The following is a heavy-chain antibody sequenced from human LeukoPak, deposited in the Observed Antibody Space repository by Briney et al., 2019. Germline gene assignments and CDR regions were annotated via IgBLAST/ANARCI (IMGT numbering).Heavy chain of an antibody. CDR1: GGSISSGGYY. Sequence: KASETLSLTCTVSGGSISSGGYYWSWIRQHPGKGLEWIGYIYYSGSTYYNPSLKSRVTISVDTSKNQFSLKLSSVTAADTAVYYCAREDGDYKYFDYWGQGTLVTVSS. D-gene: IGHD4-17*01. CDR2: IYYSGST. CDR3: AREDGDYKYFDY. V-gene: IGHV4-31*03. J-gene: IGHJ4*02.